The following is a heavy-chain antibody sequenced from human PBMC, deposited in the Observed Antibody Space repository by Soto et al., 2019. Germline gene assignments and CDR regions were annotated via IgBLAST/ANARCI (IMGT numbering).Heavy chain of an antibody. CDR3: AKSGYDYGWFDP. CDR1: GGTFSSYT. D-gene: IGHD5-12*01. Sequence: QVQLVQSGAEVKKPGSSVKVSCKASGGTFSSYTISWVRQAPGQGLEWMGRIIPILGIANYAQKFQGRVTITADKPTSTAYMELSSLRSEDTAVYYCAKSGYDYGWFDPWGQGTLVTVSS. CDR2: IIPILGIA. V-gene: IGHV1-69*02. J-gene: IGHJ5*02.